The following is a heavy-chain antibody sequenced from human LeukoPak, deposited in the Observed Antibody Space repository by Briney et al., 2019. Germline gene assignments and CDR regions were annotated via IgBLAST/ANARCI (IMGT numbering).Heavy chain of an antibody. CDR1: GFSFSDYY. D-gene: IGHD6-13*01. J-gene: IGHJ3*02. Sequence: GGSLRLSCAASGFSFSDYYMDWVRQAPGKGLEWVGRTRNKANSYTTEYAASVKGRFTISRDDSKNSLFLQMNSLRTEDTAVYYCARDPGAAATHAFDIWGQGTMVTVSS. CDR2: TRNKANSYTT. CDR3: ARDPGAAATHAFDI. V-gene: IGHV3-72*01.